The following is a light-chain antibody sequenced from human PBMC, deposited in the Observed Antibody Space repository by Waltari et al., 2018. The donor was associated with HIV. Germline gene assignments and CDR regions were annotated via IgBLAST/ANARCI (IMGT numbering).Light chain of an antibody. V-gene: IGLV2-14*01. Sequence: QSALTQSASVSGSPGQSITISCPRTSTHVGGYDYVSWYQQHPDKAPKLIYEVSNRPSGVSTRFSGSKSGNTASPIIAGLQAEDEADYYCTSYTSSTTLVFGTGTKVTVL. CDR3: TSYTSSTTLV. CDR1: STHVGGYDY. J-gene: IGLJ1*01. CDR2: EVS.